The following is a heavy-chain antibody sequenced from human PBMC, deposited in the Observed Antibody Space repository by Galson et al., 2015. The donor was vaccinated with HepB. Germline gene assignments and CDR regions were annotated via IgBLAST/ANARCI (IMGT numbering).Heavy chain of an antibody. CDR3: ARAARIVTAVTTFDY. CDR1: GFTFSVYG. Sequence: SLRLSCAASGFTFSVYGMNWVRQAPGKGLEWVSSISSSTSYIDYADSVKGRFTISRDNAKNSLYLQMHSLRAEDTAVYYCARAARIVTAVTTFDYWGQGTLVTVSS. D-gene: IGHD4-17*01. V-gene: IGHV3-21*01. J-gene: IGHJ4*02. CDR2: ISSSTSYI.